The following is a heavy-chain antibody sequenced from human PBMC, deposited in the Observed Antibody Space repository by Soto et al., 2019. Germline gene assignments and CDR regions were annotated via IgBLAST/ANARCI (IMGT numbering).Heavy chain of an antibody. CDR3: ARDRYSGYNSKFDY. Sequence: GASVKVSCKASGYIFTGYYIHWVRQAPGQGLEWMGWINPNTRGTHSAQRFQGRVTVTRDTSISTAYMELSSLRSDDSAVYYCARDRYSGYNSKFDYWGQGTLVTVSS. CDR2: INPNTRGT. V-gene: IGHV1-2*02. D-gene: IGHD5-12*01. J-gene: IGHJ4*02. CDR1: GYIFTGYY.